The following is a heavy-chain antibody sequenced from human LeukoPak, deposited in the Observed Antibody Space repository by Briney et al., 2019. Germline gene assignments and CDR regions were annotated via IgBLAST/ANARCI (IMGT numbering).Heavy chain of an antibody. Sequence: PGRSLRLSCAASGFTFSSYGMHWVRQAPGKGLEWVAVIWYDGSNKYYADSVKGRFTISRDNSKNTLYLQMNSLRAEDTAVYYCARGSRRFLEWLLSVDAFDIWGQGTMVTVSS. CDR2: IWYDGSNK. J-gene: IGHJ3*02. V-gene: IGHV3-33*01. CDR1: GFTFSSYG. CDR3: ARGSRRFLEWLLSVDAFDI. D-gene: IGHD3-3*01.